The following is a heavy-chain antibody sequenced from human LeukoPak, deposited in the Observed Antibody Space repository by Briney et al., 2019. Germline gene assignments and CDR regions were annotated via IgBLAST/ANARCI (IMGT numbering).Heavy chain of an antibody. CDR2: IYYSGST. CDR1: GDSISSYY. J-gene: IGHJ4*02. D-gene: IGHD2-15*01. Sequence: SETLSLTCTVSGDSISSYYWSWIRQPPGKGLEWIGYIYYSGSTNYNPSLKSRVTISIDTSKKQFSPRLSSVTAADTAVYYCARASCSGGTCPRGWYFDYWGQGTLVTVSS. CDR3: ARASCSGGTCPRGWYFDY. V-gene: IGHV4-59*01.